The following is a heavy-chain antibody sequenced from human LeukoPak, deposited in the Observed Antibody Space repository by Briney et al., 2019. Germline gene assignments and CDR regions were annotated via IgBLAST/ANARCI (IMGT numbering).Heavy chain of an antibody. CDR2: IKQDGSEK. D-gene: IGHD4-17*01. Sequence: PGGSLRLSCAASGFTFSSYWMSWVRQAPGKGLEWVANIKQDGSEKYYVDSVKGRSTISRDNAKNSLYLQMNSLRAEDTAVYYCARDVDYGDYVHRFDYWGQGTLVTVSS. CDR3: ARDVDYGDYVHRFDY. V-gene: IGHV3-7*03. CDR1: GFTFSSYW. J-gene: IGHJ4*02.